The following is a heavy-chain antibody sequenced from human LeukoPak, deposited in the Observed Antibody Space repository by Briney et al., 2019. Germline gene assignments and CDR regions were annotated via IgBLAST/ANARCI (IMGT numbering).Heavy chain of an antibody. CDR1: GGSISSYY. V-gene: IGHV4-59*01. CDR3: ASSAGDCSGGSCYSLSPDY. Sequence: SQTLSLTCTVSGGSISSYYWSWIRQPPGKGLEWIGYIYYSGSTNYNPSLKSRVTISVDTSKNQFSLKLSSVTAADTAVYYCASSAGDCSGGSCYSLSPDYWGQGTLVTVSS. CDR2: IYYSGST. D-gene: IGHD2-15*01. J-gene: IGHJ4*02.